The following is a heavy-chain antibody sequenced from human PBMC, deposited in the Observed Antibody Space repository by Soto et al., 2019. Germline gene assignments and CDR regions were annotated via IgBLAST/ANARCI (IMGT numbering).Heavy chain of an antibody. CDR3: ASRLPSYDILTGYLIDY. V-gene: IGHV3-66*01. J-gene: IGHJ4*02. CDR2: IYSGGST. Sequence: GGSLRLSCAASGFTVSSNYMSWVRQAPGKGLEWVSVIYSGGSTYYADSVKGRFTISRDNSKNTLYLQMNSLRAEDTAVYYCASRLPSYDILTGYLIDYWGQGTLVTVSS. D-gene: IGHD3-9*01. CDR1: GFTVSSNY.